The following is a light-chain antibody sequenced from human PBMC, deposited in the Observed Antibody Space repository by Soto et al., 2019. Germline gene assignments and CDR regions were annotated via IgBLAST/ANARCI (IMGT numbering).Light chain of an antibody. CDR1: ALPKHY. V-gene: IGLV3-25*03. CDR3: QSTDTGDTYV. CDR2: KDT. Sequence: SYELTQPPSVSVSPGQTARITCSGHALPKHYAYWYQQKPGQAPVLVIFKDTETPSGIPERFSGSSSGTTVTLTISGVQAEDEADYYCQSTDTGDTYVFGTGTKLTVL. J-gene: IGLJ1*01.